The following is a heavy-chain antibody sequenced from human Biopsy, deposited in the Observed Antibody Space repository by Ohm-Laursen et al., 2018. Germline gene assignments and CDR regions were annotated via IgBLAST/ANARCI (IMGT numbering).Heavy chain of an antibody. V-gene: IGHV1-8*01. CDR3: ARGGYDYDY. CDR2: MTPKTGKT. Sequence: ASVKVSCKASGYTFTDYDINWVRQASGQGLEWVGWMTPKTGKTGYTQKLQGRLTMTRDTSTSTAYMELNSLRSEDTAIYYCARGGYDYDYWGQGTLVTVSS. D-gene: IGHD5-12*01. CDR1: GYTFTDYD. J-gene: IGHJ4*02.